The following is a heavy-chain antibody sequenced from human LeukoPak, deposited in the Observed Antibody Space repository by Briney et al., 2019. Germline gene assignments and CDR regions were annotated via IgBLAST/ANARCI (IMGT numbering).Heavy chain of an antibody. CDR1: GGSFSGYY. CDR3: ARQRDTASLGAFDI. Sequence: PSETLSLTCAVYGGSFSGYYWSWIRQPPGKGREWIGEINHSGSTNYNPSLKTRVTISVDTSKNQFSLKLRSVTASATALYYCARQRDTASLGAFDIWGQGTLVTVSS. D-gene: IGHD5-18*01. V-gene: IGHV4-34*01. J-gene: IGHJ3*02. CDR2: INHSGST.